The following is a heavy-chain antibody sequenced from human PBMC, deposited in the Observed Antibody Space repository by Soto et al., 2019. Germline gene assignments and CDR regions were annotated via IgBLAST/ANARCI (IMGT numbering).Heavy chain of an antibody. Sequence: GAAVQVSCKASGYTFPSYGISWVRQAPGQGLEWMGWISAYNGNTNYAQKLQGRVTMTTDTSTSTAYMELRSLRSDDTAVYYRARDGRGGFLGYYYYYGMDVWGQGTTVTVSS. D-gene: IGHD3-10*01. CDR3: ARDGRGGFLGYYYYYGMDV. J-gene: IGHJ6*02. V-gene: IGHV1-18*01. CDR1: GYTFPSYG. CDR2: ISAYNGNT.